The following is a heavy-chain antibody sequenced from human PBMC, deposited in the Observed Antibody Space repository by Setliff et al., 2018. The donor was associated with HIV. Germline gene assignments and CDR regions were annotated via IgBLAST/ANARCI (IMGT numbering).Heavy chain of an antibody. D-gene: IGHD6-19*01. J-gene: IGHJ6*03. Sequence: GGSLRLSCAASGFTFSTNAMNWVRQAPGKGLEWVSGISAGGGSTYYADSVKGRFTISRDNSKNTLYMQMNNLRAEDTAVYYCAKRGYVSAWYDEPVQFYQHMDVWGKGTTVNVSS. CDR3: AKRGYVSAWYDEPVQFYQHMDV. CDR2: ISAGGGST. V-gene: IGHV3-23*01. CDR1: GFTFSTNA.